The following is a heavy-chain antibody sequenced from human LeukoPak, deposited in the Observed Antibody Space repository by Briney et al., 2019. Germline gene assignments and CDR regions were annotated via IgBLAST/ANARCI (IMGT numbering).Heavy chain of an antibody. CDR3: ASPGIVAAGTDRGFDY. J-gene: IGHJ4*02. CDR2: VYYSGST. V-gene: IGHV4-59*01. D-gene: IGHD6-13*01. Sequence: SETLSLTCTVSGGSIRSYFWSWIRQPPGKGLEWIGYVYYSGSTNYNPSLKSRVTISVDTSKKQFSLKLSSVTAADTAVYYCASPGIVAAGTDRGFDYWGQGTLVTVSS. CDR1: GGSIRSYF.